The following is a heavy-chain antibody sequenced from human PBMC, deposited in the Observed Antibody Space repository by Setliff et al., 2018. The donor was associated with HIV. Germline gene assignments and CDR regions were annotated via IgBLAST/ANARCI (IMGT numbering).Heavy chain of an antibody. V-gene: IGHV1-46*01. CDR1: GYNFISYH. J-gene: IGHJ1*01. D-gene: IGHD6-19*01. Sequence: SVKVSCKASGYNFISYHLHWLRQAPGQGLEWMGIINANGGGTSYAQKFQGRVTITRDTSTNTVYMEMSGLRSEDTAVFYCARVAVPGLAYFPHWGRGTLVTVSS. CDR3: ARVAVPGLAYFPH. CDR2: INANGGGT.